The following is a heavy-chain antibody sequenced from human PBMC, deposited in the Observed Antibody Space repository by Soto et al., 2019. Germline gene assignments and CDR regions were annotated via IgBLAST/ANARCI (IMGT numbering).Heavy chain of an antibody. D-gene: IGHD1-1*01. CDR1: GYTFTSYA. CDR3: ARVTKWSWKWYFDL. J-gene: IGHJ2*01. Sequence: ASVKVSCKASGYTFTSYAMHWVRQAPGQRLEWMGWINAGNGNTKYSQKFQGRVTITRDTSASTAYMELSSLRSDDTAVYYCARVTKWSWKWYFDLWGRGTLVTVSS. V-gene: IGHV1-3*01. CDR2: INAGNGNT.